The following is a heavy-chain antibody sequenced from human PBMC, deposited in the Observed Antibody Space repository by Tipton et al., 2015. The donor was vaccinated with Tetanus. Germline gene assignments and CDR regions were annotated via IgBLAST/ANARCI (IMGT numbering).Heavy chain of an antibody. CDR3: VRAGRYCSGTNCPAWRRFDP. D-gene: IGHD2-2*01. CDR2: FHHSGST. J-gene: IGHJ5*02. Sequence: TLSLTCSVSGGSISSGDYFWSWIRQLPGKGLECLGNFHHSGSTYYDPSLKSRVTISIDTSNNQFSLNLSSVTAADTAVYYCVRAGRYCSGTNCPAWRRFDPWGQGTLVTVSS. V-gene: IGHV4-30-4*08. CDR1: GGSISSGDYF.